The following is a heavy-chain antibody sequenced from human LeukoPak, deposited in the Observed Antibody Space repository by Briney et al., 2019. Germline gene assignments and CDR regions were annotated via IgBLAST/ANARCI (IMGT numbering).Heavy chain of an antibody. Sequence: SETLSLTCTVSGVSISSHDWTWLRQPPGKGLEWIGYIHHSGSTKYNPSLKSRVTISLDTSKSQFSLKMTSVTAADTAVYYCAREGSRWVDFEFWGQGNLVTVSS. D-gene: IGHD1-26*01. CDR1: GVSISSHD. V-gene: IGHV4-59*11. J-gene: IGHJ4*02. CDR2: IHHSGST. CDR3: AREGSRWVDFEF.